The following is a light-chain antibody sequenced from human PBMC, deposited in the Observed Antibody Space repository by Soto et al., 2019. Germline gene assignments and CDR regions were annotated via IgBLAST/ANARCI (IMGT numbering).Light chain of an antibody. J-gene: IGKJ4*01. CDR1: QSISTY. CDR3: QQNYSPPLS. CDR2: SAS. V-gene: IGKV1-39*01. Sequence: DIQMTQSPSSLPASVGDRVTITCRTSQSISTYLSWFQQKPGEAPRLLMYSASSLPSGVPSRFIGSGSGTDFTLTISSLQPEDFATYYCQQNYSPPLSFGGGTKVEV.